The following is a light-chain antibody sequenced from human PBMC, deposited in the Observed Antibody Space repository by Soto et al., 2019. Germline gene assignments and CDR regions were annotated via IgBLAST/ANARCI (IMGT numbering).Light chain of an antibody. J-gene: IGLJ3*02. Sequence: QSALTQPASVSGSPGQSITISCTGTSSDVGTYKFVSWYQQHPGKVPTLIIHEGTKRPSGVSNRFSGSKSGNTATLTISGLQPEDEANYYCGSYAGTSLWVFGGGTQLTVL. V-gene: IGLV2-23*01. CDR2: EGT. CDR1: SSDVGTYKF. CDR3: GSYAGTSLWV.